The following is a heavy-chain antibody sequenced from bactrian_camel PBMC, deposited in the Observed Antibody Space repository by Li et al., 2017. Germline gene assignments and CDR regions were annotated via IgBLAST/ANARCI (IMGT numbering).Heavy chain of an antibody. V-gene: IGHV3S44*01. CDR3: AAVECYYLDDNSKPPKSGL. D-gene: IGHD8*01. CDR2: ISARHSIP. J-gene: IGHJ4*01. Sequence: VQLVESGGGSVQAGGSLRLSCAASGFAVGSYAMSWVRQAPGKELEWVSRISARHSIPNYAESVKGRFTISRDNAKNTLYLQLDNLKIEDTAMYYCAAVECYYLDDNSKPPKSGLWGQGTQVTVS. CDR1: GFAVGSYA.